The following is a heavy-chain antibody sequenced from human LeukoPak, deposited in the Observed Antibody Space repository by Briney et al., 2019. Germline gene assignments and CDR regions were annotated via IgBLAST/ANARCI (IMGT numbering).Heavy chain of an antibody. CDR1: GFTFSSYW. CDR2: LNRDGSST. CDR3: ARALLYYYDSSGSGTDY. D-gene: IGHD3-22*01. V-gene: IGHV3-74*01. Sequence: GGSLRLSCAASGFTFSSYWMHWVRQAPGKGLVWVSRLNRDGSSTSYADSVTGRFTISRDNAKNTLYLQMNSLRAEDTAVYYCARALLYYYDSSGSGTDYWGQGTLVTVS. J-gene: IGHJ4*02.